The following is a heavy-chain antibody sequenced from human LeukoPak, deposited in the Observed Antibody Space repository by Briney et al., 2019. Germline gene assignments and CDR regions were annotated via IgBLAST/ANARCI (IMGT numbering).Heavy chain of an antibody. V-gene: IGHV3-48*01. CDR3: ARGKRGGNRNIRGYSGYDLPTYYFDY. CDR1: GFTFSSYS. CDR2: ISSSSSTI. D-gene: IGHD5-12*01. Sequence: GGSLRLSCAASGFTFSSYSMNWVRQAPGKGLEWVSYISSSSSTIYYADSVKGRFTISRDNAKNSLYLQMNSLRAADTAVYYCARGKRGGNRNIRGYSGYDLPTYYFDYWGQGTLVTVSS. J-gene: IGHJ4*02.